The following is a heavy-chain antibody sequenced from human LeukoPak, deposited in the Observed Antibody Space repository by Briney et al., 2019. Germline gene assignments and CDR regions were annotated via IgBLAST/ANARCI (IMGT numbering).Heavy chain of an antibody. CDR3: ARGTYSSDSSGYFSGGLGC. CDR1: GFTFSNYA. J-gene: IGHJ4*02. Sequence: GGSLRLSCAASGFTFSNYAMSWVRQAPGRGLECVAIISSGGTDKYYADSVKGRFTISRDNSENTLFLQMNNLRAEDTAVYFCARGTYSSDSSGYFSGGLGCWGQGTLVTVSS. D-gene: IGHD3-22*01. CDR2: ISSGGTDK. V-gene: IGHV3-30*04.